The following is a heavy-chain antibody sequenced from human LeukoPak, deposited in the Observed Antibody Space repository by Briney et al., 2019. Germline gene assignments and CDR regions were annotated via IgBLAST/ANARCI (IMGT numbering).Heavy chain of an antibody. J-gene: IGHJ4*02. D-gene: IGHD6-13*01. CDR2: IIPIFGTA. Sequence: SVKVSCKASGGTFSSYAISWVRQAPGQGLEWMGRIIPIFGTANYAQKFQGRVTITTHESTSTAYMELSSLRSEDTAVYYCARGDNIAAADPFDYWGQGTLVTVSS. CDR1: GGTFSSYA. CDR3: ARGDNIAAADPFDY. V-gene: IGHV1-69*05.